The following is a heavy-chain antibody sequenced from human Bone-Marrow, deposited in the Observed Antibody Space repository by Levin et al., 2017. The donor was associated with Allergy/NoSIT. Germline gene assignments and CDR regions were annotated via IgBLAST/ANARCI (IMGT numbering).Heavy chain of an antibody. Sequence: ASVKVSCKASGYTFTTYAMHWVRQAPGQRLEWMGWINAGNGITKYSQKFQGRVIISTDTSATTAYMELSSLTFEDTAIYYCAREREIGVAGIFEFWGQGALVTVSS. V-gene: IGHV1-3*01. CDR1: GYTFTTYA. D-gene: IGHD6-19*01. CDR3: AREREIGVAGIFEF. J-gene: IGHJ4*02. CDR2: INAGNGIT.